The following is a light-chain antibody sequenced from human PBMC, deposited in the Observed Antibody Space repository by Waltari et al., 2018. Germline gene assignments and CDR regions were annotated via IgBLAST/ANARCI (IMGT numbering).Light chain of an antibody. CDR3: QQYYSTPFT. CDR1: QSVLYSSNNKNY. Sequence: DLVMTQSPDSLAVSLGAGATVKCKSSQSVLYSSNNKNYLAWYQQKPGQPPKLLIYWASTRESGVPDRFSGSGSGTDFTLSISSLQAEDVAVYYCQQYYSTPFTFGQGTKLEI. V-gene: IGKV4-1*01. J-gene: IGKJ2*01. CDR2: WAS.